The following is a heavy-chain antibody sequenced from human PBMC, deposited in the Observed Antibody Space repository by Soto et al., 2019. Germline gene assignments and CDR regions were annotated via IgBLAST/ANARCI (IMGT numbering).Heavy chain of an antibody. CDR3: AKDIALYGDYVYYYYGMDV. J-gene: IGHJ6*02. CDR2: ISYDGSNK. CDR1: GFTFSSYG. V-gene: IGHV3-30*18. D-gene: IGHD4-17*01. Sequence: GGSLRLSCAASGFTFSSYGMHWVRQAPGKGLEWVAVISYDGSNKYYADSVKGRFTISRDNSKNTLYLQMNSLRAEDTAVYYCAKDIALYGDYVYYYYGMDVWGQGTTVTVSS.